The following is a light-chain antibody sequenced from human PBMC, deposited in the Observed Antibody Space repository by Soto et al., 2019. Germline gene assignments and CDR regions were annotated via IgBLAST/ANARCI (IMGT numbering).Light chain of an antibody. J-gene: IGLJ1*01. Sequence: QAVVTQPPSASGTPGQRVTISCSGSSSNIGSNTVNWYQQLPGTAPKLLIYTNNQRPSGVPERFSGSKSGTSASLAISGLQSEDEADYYCATWDDSLDAFYVFGTGTKVTVL. CDR2: TNN. CDR1: SSNIGSNT. V-gene: IGLV1-44*01. CDR3: ATWDDSLDAFYV.